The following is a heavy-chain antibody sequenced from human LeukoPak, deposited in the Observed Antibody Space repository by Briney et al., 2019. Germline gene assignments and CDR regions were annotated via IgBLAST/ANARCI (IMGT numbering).Heavy chain of an antibody. CDR1: GFTFITDT. CDR2: IDSCSSTK. D-gene: IGHD3-22*01. V-gene: IGHV3-21*01. CDR3: VRGDSRDY. J-gene: IGHJ4*02. Sequence: KPGGSLRLSCAASGFTFITDTMNSVRQAPRKGLECVSSIDSCSSTKYYADSLKGRVTIPRHNAKHSLYPQRNSMMAAHPAGYYCVRGDSRDYWGQGTLDSVSS.